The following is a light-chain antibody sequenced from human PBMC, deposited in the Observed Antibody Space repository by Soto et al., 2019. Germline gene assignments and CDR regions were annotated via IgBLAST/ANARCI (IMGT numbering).Light chain of an antibody. CDR2: GAS. CDR1: QSVSSSY. Sequence: EIVLTQSPGTLSWSPGERATLSCRASQSVSSSYLAGYRQKPGQAPRLLIYGASSRATGIPDRFSGSGSGTDFTLTISRLEPEDFAVYFCQQYGNSPPNTFGQGTKVEIK. V-gene: IGKV3-20*01. J-gene: IGKJ2*01. CDR3: QQYGNSPPNT.